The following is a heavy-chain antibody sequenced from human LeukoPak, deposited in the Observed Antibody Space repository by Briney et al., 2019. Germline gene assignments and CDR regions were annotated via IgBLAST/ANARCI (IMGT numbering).Heavy chain of an antibody. D-gene: IGHD6-19*01. J-gene: IGHJ4*02. CDR3: AKAPSIAVAGMYFDY. Sequence: GGSLRLSCAASGFTFSNYGMNWVRQAPGKGLEWVSVISGSGTITYYADSVKGRFTISRDNSKNTLYLEMNSLRAEDTAVYYCAKAPSIAVAGMYFDYWGQGTLVTVSS. CDR1: GFTFSNYG. CDR2: ISGSGTIT. V-gene: IGHV3-23*01.